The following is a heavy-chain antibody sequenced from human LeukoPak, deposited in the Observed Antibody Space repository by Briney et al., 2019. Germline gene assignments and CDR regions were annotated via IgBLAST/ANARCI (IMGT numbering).Heavy chain of an antibody. CDR1: GFAFSSYG. CDR3: AKDDPPGVGSSGWYPWPYYYYYGMDV. CDR2: ISYDGSNK. D-gene: IGHD6-19*01. V-gene: IGHV3-30*18. J-gene: IGHJ6*02. Sequence: QPGRSLRLSCAASGFAFSSYGMNWVRQAPGKGLEWVAVISYDGSNKYYADSVKGRFTISRGNSKNTLYLQMNSLRAEDTAVYYCAKDDPPGVGSSGWYPWPYYYYYGMDVWGQGTTVTVSS.